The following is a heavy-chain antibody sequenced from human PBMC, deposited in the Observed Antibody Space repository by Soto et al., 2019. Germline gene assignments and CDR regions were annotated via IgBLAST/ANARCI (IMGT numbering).Heavy chain of an antibody. CDR2: INGDGGTT. Sequence: EVQLVESGGGLVQPGGSLRLSCAASGFTFSSYWMHWVRQAPGKGLVWVSRINGDGGTTNYADSVKGRFTISRDNAKNTLFLQMNSLRVEDAAVYYCARVRGSSWQWAQGTLVTVSS. J-gene: IGHJ4*02. V-gene: IGHV3-74*01. D-gene: IGHD6-6*01. CDR3: ARVRGSSWQ. CDR1: GFTFSSYW.